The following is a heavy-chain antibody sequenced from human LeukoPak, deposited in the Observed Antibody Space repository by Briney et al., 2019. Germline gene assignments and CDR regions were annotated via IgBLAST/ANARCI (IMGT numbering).Heavy chain of an antibody. D-gene: IGHD2-2*01. CDR2: SNPNSGGT. Sequence: ASVKVSCKASGYTFTSYGISWVRQAPGQGLEWMGWSNPNSGGTNYAQKFQGRVTMSSDTSINTAYMELSRLRSDDTAVYYCARDHCSSTTCYDYFDYWGQGTLVTVSS. V-gene: IGHV1-2*02. CDR1: GYTFTSYG. J-gene: IGHJ4*02. CDR3: ARDHCSSTTCYDYFDY.